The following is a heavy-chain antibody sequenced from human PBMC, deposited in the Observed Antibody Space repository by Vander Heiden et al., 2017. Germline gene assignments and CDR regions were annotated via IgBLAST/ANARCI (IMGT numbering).Heavy chain of an antibody. J-gene: IGHJ4*02. CDR3: STAPYGSGSYFWY. D-gene: IGHD3-10*01. V-gene: IGHV3-15*01. CDR1: GFTSTNAW. Sequence: EVQLVESGGGLVNPGGSLRLPCAASGFTSTNAWMIWVRQAPGKGLEWVGRIKSKPDGGTTDYAASVKGRFTISRDDSKDTLYLEMNGLKTEDTAVYYCSTAPYGSGSYFWYWGQGTLVTVSS. CDR2: IKSKPDGGTT.